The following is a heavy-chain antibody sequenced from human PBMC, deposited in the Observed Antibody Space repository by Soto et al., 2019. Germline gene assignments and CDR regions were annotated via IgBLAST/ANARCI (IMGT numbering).Heavy chain of an antibody. CDR1: GYTFTSYA. Sequence: ASVKVSCKASGYTFTSYAMQWVRQAPGQRLEWMGWINAGNGNTKYSQKFQGRFTISRDNSKNTLYLQVNSLRAEDTAVYYCAKLTYSDLWSGSHDSWGQGTLVTVSS. CDR3: AKLTYSDLWSGSHDS. V-gene: IGHV1-3*01. J-gene: IGHJ4*02. D-gene: IGHD3-3*01. CDR2: INAGNGNT.